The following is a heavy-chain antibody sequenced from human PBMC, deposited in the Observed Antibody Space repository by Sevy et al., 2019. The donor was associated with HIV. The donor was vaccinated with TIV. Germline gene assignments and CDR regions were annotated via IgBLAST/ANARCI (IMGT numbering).Heavy chain of an antibody. V-gene: IGHV3-23*01. CDR3: AGGRYDSSGSFDAFDI. CDR2: IYGSGGAT. CDR1: GFTFITYA. D-gene: IGHD3-22*01. J-gene: IGHJ3*02. Sequence: GGSLRLSCKPSGFTFITYAMNWVRQAPGKGLEWVSTIYGSGGATHYADSVKGRFTISRDNSKNTLYLQMNSLRTEDSAVYYCAGGRYDSSGSFDAFDIWGQGTMVTVSS.